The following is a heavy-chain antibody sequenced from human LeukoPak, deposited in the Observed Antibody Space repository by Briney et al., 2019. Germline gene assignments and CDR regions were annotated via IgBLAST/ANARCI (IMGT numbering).Heavy chain of an antibody. D-gene: IGHD3-10*01. CDR3: ARDKDGSGSYYMSGFDY. Sequence: GGSLRLSCAASGFTFDDYGMSWVRQAPGKGLEWVSGINWNSGSTGYADSVKGRFTISRDNAKNSLYLQMNSLRAEDTALYYCARDKDGSGSYYMSGFDYWGQGTLVTVSS. V-gene: IGHV3-20*04. CDR1: GFTFDDYG. CDR2: INWNSGST. J-gene: IGHJ4*02.